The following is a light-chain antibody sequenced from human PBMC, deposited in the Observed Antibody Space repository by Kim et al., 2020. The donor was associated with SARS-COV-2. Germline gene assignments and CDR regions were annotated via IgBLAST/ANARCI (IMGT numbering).Light chain of an antibody. J-gene: IGLJ3*02. Sequence: QSVLTQPPSASGTPGQRVTISCSGSSSNIGSNNVVWYQQLPGAAPNLLIYSNNQRPSGIPDRFSGSWSGTSTSLAISGLQSGDEADYYCAVWDDSLKQGVFGGGTQLTVL. CDR3: AVWDDSLKQGV. V-gene: IGLV1-44*01. CDR1: SSNIGSNN. CDR2: SNN.